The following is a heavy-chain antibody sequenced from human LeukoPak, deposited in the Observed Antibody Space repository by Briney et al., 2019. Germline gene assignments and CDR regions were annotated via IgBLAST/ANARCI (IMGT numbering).Heavy chain of an antibody. CDR2: ISSSSTI. CDR3: ARGDTAMEY. V-gene: IGHV3-48*01. J-gene: IGHJ4*02. Sequence: GGSLRLSCAASGFTFSSYSMNWVRQAPGKGLEWLSYISSSSTIYYADSVKGRFTIYRDNAKNSLYLQMNSLRAEDTALYYCARGDTAMEYWGQGTLVTVSS. D-gene: IGHD5-18*01. CDR1: GFTFSSYS.